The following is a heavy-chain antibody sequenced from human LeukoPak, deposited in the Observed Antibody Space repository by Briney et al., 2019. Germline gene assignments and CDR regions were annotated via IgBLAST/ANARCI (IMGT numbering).Heavy chain of an antibody. CDR3: ARDKWAYCGGDCYSGLDY. CDR2: ISYDGTKE. Sequence: GSLRLSCKTSGFKFRDFDMDWVRQAPGKGLEWVAHISYDGTKEYYADSVKGRFTISRDNSKNTLYLQMNSLRAEDTAVYYCARDKWAYCGGDCYSGLDYWGQGTLVTVSS. J-gene: IGHJ4*02. V-gene: IGHV3-30*03. D-gene: IGHD2-21*02. CDR1: GFKFRDFD.